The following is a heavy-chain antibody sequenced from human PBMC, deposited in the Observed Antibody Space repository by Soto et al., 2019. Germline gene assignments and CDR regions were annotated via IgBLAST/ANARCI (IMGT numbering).Heavy chain of an antibody. CDR3: ARDRVDYGDYYYYGMDV. D-gene: IGHD4-17*01. J-gene: IGHJ6*02. Sequence: PSQTLSLTCAISGESVSSNSAAWNWIRQSPSRGLEWLGRTYYRSKWYNDYAVSVKSRITINPDTSKNQFSLQLNSVTPEDTAVYYCARDRVDYGDYYYYGMDVWGQGTTVTV. V-gene: IGHV6-1*01. CDR1: GESVSSNSAA. CDR2: TYYRSKWYN.